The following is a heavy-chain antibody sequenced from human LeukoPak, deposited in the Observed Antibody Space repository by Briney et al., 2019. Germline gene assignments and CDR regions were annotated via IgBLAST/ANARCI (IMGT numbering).Heavy chain of an antibody. CDR1: XDSVXXNSAA. CDR2: TYYRSKWYN. CDR3: ATGTGVFDY. J-gene: IGHJ4*02. V-gene: IGHV6-1*01. Sequence: XXLTCXXXXDSVXXNSAAWTWIRQSPSRGLEWLGRTYYRSKWYNDYAVSVKSRITINPETSKNQFSLQLNSVTPEDTAVYYCATGTGVFDYWGQGTLVTVSS. D-gene: IGHD3-10*01.